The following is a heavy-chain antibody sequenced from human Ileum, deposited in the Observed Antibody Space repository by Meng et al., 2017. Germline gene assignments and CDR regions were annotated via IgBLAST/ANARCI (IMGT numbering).Heavy chain of an antibody. J-gene: IGHJ4*02. Sequence: VRRVVLGRGFVKPGGSLRLSCAASGFTFSSTWMTWVRQAPGKGLEWVGRIKITTDAGTPDYAAPVKGRFTISINDSKNTLYLQMNSLKTEDTAVYYCTTGKDYWGQGTLVTVSS. CDR1: GFTFSSTW. CDR3: TTGKDY. V-gene: IGHV3-15*01. CDR2: IKITTDAGTP.